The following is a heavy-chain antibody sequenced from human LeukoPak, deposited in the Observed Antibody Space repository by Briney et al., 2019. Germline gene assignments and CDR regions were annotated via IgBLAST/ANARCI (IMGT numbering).Heavy chain of an antibody. CDR3: ARESAERYFDY. V-gene: IGHV4-34*01. D-gene: IGHD3-9*01. J-gene: IGHJ4*02. CDR2: INHSGST. Sequence: SETLSLTCAVYGGSFSGYYWSWIRHPPGKGLELIGEINHSGSTNYNPSLKSRVTISVDTSKNQFSLKLSSVTAADTAVYYCARESAERYFDYWGQGTLVTVSS. CDR1: GGSFSGYY.